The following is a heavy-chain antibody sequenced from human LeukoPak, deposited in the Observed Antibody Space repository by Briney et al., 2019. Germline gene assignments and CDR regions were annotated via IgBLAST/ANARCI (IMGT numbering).Heavy chain of an antibody. CDR1: GFTFSSNY. Sequence: GGSLSLSCAASGFTFSSNYMSWVRQAPGKGLEWVANIKQDGSEKYYVDCVKGRFTISRDNANNSLYLQMNSLRAEDTAVYYCARGLYDFWSGYYNPIYYYYMDVWGKGTTVTVSS. CDR2: IKQDGSEK. D-gene: IGHD3-3*01. CDR3: ARGLYDFWSGYYNPIYYYYMDV. J-gene: IGHJ6*03. V-gene: IGHV3-7*01.